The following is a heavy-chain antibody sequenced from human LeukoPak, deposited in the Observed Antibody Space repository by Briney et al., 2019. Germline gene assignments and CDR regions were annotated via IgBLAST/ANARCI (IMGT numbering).Heavy chain of an antibody. CDR2: ISYDGSNK. CDR1: GFTFSSNC. J-gene: IGHJ4*02. CDR3: AKDILPRYSSGWTSGFDY. V-gene: IGHV3-30*18. D-gene: IGHD6-19*01. Sequence: GGSLRLSWAAAGFTFSSNCMHWVRQPPAKGLEWVAVISYDGSNKYYADSVKGRFTISRDNSKNTLYLQMNSLRAEDTAVYYCAKDILPRYSSGWTSGFDYWGQGTLVTVSS.